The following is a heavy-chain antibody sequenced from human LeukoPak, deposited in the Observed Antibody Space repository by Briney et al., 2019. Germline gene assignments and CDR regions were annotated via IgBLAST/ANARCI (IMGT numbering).Heavy chain of an antibody. V-gene: IGHV3-30*04. CDR3: ARGGIAAAGTRRYYCDY. CDR2: ISYDGSIT. CDR1: EFTFSTYA. D-gene: IGHD6-13*01. J-gene: IGHJ4*02. Sequence: GGSLRLSCAASEFTFSTYAMHWVRQAPGKGLEWVAVISYDGSITYYADSVKGRFTISRDNSKNTLYLQMNSLRVEDTAVYYSARGGIAAAGTRRYYCDYWGQGTLVTVSS.